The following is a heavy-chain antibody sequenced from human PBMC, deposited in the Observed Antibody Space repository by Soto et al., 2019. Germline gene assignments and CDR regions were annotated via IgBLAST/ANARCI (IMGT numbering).Heavy chain of an antibody. Sequence: QVQLVESGGGLVKPGGSLRLSCAASGLTFSDYYMSWIRQAPGKGLEWVSYISSRGSTIYYADSVKGRFTISRDNAKNSLFLQMNSLRAEDTAVYYCARSSSSNYDFWSGYYPYYFDHWGQGTLVTVSS. CDR3: ARSSSSNYDFWSGYYPYYFDH. CDR1: GLTFSDYY. CDR2: ISSRGSTI. J-gene: IGHJ4*02. V-gene: IGHV3-11*01. D-gene: IGHD3-3*01.